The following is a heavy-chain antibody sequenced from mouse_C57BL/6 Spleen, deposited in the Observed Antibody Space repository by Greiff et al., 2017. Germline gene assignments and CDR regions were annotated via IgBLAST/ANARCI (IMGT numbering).Heavy chain of an antibody. CDR3: ASYYYGSTVYFDY. V-gene: IGHV1-80*01. CDR1: GYAFSSYW. D-gene: IGHD1-1*01. J-gene: IGHJ2*01. CDR2: IYPGDGDT. Sequence: QVQLQQSGAELVKPGASVKISCKASGYAFSSYWMNWVKQRPGKGLEWIGQIYPGDGDTNYNGKFKGKATLTADKSSSTAYMQLSSLTSEDSAVYFCASYYYGSTVYFDYWGQGTTLTVSS.